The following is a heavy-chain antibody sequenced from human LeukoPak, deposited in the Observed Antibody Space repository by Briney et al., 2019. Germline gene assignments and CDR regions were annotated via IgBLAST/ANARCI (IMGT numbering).Heavy chain of an antibody. Sequence: GGSLRLSCAASGFSFSVYWMSWVRQTPGKGLQWVANIKQDGSDKNYVDSVRGRFTISRDNARNSLFLQMNGLRAEDTAIYYCAGDEGVPTNWRFDYWGQGTLVTVSS. J-gene: IGHJ4*02. CDR1: GFSFSVYW. V-gene: IGHV3-7*01. CDR2: IKQDGSDK. D-gene: IGHD3-10*01. CDR3: AGDEGVPTNWRFDY.